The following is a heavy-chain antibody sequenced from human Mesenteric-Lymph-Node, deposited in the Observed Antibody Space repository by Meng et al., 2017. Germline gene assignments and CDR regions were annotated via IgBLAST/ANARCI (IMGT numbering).Heavy chain of an antibody. CDR2: IYYSGST. V-gene: IGHV4-31*03. CDR3: ARVDSSGYFLDY. J-gene: IGHJ4*01. CDR1: GGSISSGGHS. D-gene: IGHD3-22*01. Sequence: QVQLQEAGPGRGKPAQTLSRTCTVSGGSISSGGHSWSWIRQHPGKGLEGIAYIYYSGSTYYNPSLKSRVILSVDTSKNQFSLKLSSVTAADTAVYYCARVDSSGYFLDYWGQGTLVTVSS.